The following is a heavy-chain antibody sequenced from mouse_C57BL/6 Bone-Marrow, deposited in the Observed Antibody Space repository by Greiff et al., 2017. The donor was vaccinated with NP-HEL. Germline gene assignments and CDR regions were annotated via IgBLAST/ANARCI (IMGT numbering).Heavy chain of an antibody. CDR3: ARWLIYYDYDAWFAY. Sequence: QVQLQQPGAELVKPGASVKLSCKASGYTFTSYWMHWVKQRPGQGLEWIGMIHPNSGSTNYTETFKSKATLTVDKSSSTAYMQLSSLTSEDSAVYYCARWLIYYDYDAWFAYWGQGTLVTVSA. J-gene: IGHJ3*01. CDR2: IHPNSGST. D-gene: IGHD2-4*01. V-gene: IGHV1-64*01. CDR1: GYTFTSYW.